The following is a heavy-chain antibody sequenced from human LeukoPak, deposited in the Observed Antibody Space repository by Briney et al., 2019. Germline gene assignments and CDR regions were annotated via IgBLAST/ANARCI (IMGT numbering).Heavy chain of an antibody. V-gene: IGHV1-69*05. Sequence: ASVKVSCKASGGTFSSYAISWVRQAPGQGLEWMGGIIPIFGTANYAQKFQGRVTITTDESTGTAYMELSSLRSEDTAVYYCARGSPLLRYFDWLSSGSSYYYYYMDVWGKGTTVTVSS. CDR1: GGTFSSYA. CDR2: IIPIFGTA. D-gene: IGHD3-9*01. J-gene: IGHJ6*03. CDR3: ARGSPLLRYFDWLSSGSSYYYYYMDV.